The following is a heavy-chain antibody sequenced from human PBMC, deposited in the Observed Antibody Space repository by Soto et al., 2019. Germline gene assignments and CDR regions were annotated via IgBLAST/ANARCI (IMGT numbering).Heavy chain of an antibody. CDR1: GGSFSGYY. CDR2: INHSGST. Sequence: PSETLSLTCAVYGGSFSGYYWSWIRQPPGKGLEWIGEINHSGSTNYNPSLKSRVTISVDTSKNQFSLKLSSVTAADTAVYYCARASSPIKTYYYSMDVWGKGPTVTVS. J-gene: IGHJ6*03. CDR3: ARASSPIKTYYYSMDV. V-gene: IGHV4-34*01. D-gene: IGHD3-10*01.